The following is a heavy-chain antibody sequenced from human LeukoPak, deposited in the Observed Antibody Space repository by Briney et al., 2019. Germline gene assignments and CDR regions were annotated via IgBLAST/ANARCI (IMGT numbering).Heavy chain of an antibody. CDR1: GFTFSDYY. Sequence: GGSLRLSCAASGFTFSDYYMSWIRQAPGKGLEWVSYISSSSSYTNYADTVKGRFTISRDNAKNSLYLQMNSLRAEDTAVYYCARGWYYYDSSGYFDNWGQGTLVTVSS. CDR2: ISSSSSYT. D-gene: IGHD3-22*01. J-gene: IGHJ4*02. CDR3: ARGWYYYDSSGYFDN. V-gene: IGHV3-11*06.